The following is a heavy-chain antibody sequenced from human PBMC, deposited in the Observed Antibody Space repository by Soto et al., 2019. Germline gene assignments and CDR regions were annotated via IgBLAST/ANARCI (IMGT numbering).Heavy chain of an antibody. V-gene: IGHV2-70*01. D-gene: IGHD6-13*01. CDR3: ARTPLSIAAAGNYYYYGMDV. Sequence: SGPTLVNPTQTLTLTCTFSGFSLSTSGMCVSWIRQPPGKALEWLALIDWDDGKYYSTSLKTRLTISKDTSKNQVVLTMTNMDPVDTATYYCARTPLSIAAAGNYYYYGMDVWGQGTTVTVSS. CDR2: IDWDDGK. J-gene: IGHJ6*02. CDR1: GFSLSTSGMC.